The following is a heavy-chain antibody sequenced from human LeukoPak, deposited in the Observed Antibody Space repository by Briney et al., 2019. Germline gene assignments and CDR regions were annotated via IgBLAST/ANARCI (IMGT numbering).Heavy chain of an antibody. CDR2: ISHRGNT. V-gene: IGHV4-59*01. CDR3: ARGTTSAAAVPDY. J-gene: IGHJ4*02. Sequence: SETLSDTCTVSGASISTYYWSWIRQPPGKGLEWIGFISHRGNTNYNPSLKSRITISADTSKNQLSLKLSSVTAADTAIYYSARGTTSAAAVPDYWGQGNLVTVSS. CDR1: GASISTYY. D-gene: IGHD6-13*01.